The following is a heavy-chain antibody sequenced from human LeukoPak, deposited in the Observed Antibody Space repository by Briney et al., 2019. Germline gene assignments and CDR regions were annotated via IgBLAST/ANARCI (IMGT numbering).Heavy chain of an antibody. CDR2: TSYDGSNK. V-gene: IGHV3-30-3*01. J-gene: IGHJ4*02. Sequence: GGSLRLSCAASGFTFSSYAMHWVRQAPGKGLEWVAVTSYDGSNKYYADSVKGRFTISRDNSKNTLYLQMNSLRAEDTAVYYCARGGRYYDQGPRSDYWGQGTLVTVSS. CDR1: GFTFSSYA. CDR3: ARGGRYYDQGPRSDY. D-gene: IGHD3-22*01.